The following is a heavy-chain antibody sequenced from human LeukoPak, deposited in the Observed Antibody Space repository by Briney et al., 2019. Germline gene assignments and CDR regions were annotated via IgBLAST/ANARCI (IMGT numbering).Heavy chain of an antibody. J-gene: IGHJ6*02. D-gene: IGHD2-15*01. Sequence: SETLSLTCTVSGGSISSGSYYWSWIRQPAGKGLEWIGRIYTSGSTNYNPSLKSRVTISVDTSKNQFSLKLSSVTAADTAVYYCARDPAYCSGGSCHYPYYGMDVWGQETTVTVSS. V-gene: IGHV4-61*02. CDR2: IYTSGST. CDR3: ARDPAYCSGGSCHYPYYGMDV. CDR1: GGSISSGSYY.